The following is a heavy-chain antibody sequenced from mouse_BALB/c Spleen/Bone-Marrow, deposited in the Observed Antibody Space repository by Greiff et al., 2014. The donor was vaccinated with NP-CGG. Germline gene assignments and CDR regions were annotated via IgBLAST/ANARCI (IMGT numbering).Heavy chain of an antibody. CDR2: FNPYNDGT. V-gene: IGHV1-14*01. CDR3: SRKGKRYYDTPYWYFDV. CDR1: GYTFTSYV. Sequence: EVQLQQSGPELVKPGASVKMSCKASGYTFTSYVMHWVKQKPGQGLEWIGYFNPYNDGTKYNEKFKGKATLTSDKSYSTAYMELSSLTSEYAAVYYCSRKGKRYYDTPYWYFDVWGAGTTVTISS. J-gene: IGHJ1*01. D-gene: IGHD2-4*01.